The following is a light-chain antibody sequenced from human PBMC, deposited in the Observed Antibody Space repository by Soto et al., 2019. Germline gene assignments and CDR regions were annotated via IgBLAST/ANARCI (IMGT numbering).Light chain of an antibody. CDR3: SSYTSSSTLL. CDR1: SSDVGGYNY. J-gene: IGLJ2*01. V-gene: IGLV2-14*03. Sequence: QSVLTQPASVSGSPGQSITISCTGTSSDVGGYNYVSWYQHLPGKAPKVMIYDVSKRPSGVSNRFSGPKSGNTASLTISGLQAEDEADYYCSSYTSSSTLLFGGGTKLTVL. CDR2: DVS.